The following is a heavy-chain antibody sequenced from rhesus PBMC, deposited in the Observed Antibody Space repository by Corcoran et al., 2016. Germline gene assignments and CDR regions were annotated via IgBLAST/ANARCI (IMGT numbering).Heavy chain of an antibody. CDR3: AREGRIYSLFDY. J-gene: IGHJ4*01. CDR2: SYGGSGST. CDR1: GYSISSGYG. Sequence: QVQLQESGPGLVKPSETLSLTCAVSGYSISSGYGWGWIHQPPGKGLEWIVQSYGGSGSTYFNPSIKSRVTVSKDTSKNQFSLKLSSGTAADTAVYYCAREGRIYSLFDYWGQGVLVTVSS. V-gene: IGHV4-127*01. D-gene: IGHD2-27*01.